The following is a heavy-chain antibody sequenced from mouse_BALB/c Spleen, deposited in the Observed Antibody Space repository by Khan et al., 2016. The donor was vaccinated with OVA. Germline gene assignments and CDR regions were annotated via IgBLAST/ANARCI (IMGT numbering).Heavy chain of an antibody. CDR2: INPSNGGT. J-gene: IGHJ3*01. D-gene: IGHD3-2*01. Sequence: QVQLKESGAELVKPGASVKLSCKASGYTFTSYYMYWVKQRPGQGLEWIGEINPSNGGTNFNEKFKSKATLPVDNSSSTAYMQLSSLTSEDSAVYDCTRSDSSGYGGFADWGQGTLVTVSA. V-gene: IGHV1S81*02. CDR3: TRSDSSGYGGFAD. CDR1: GYTFTSYY.